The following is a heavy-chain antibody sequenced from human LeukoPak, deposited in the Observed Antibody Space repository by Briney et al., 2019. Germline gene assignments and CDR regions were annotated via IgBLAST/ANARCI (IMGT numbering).Heavy chain of an antibody. J-gene: IGHJ4*02. CDR2: INHSGST. D-gene: IGHD3-22*01. CDR1: GGSFSGYY. CDR3: ARSRPYYDSSGYYYGFDY. Sequence: SETMSLTCAVYGGSFSGYYWSWIRQPPGKGLEWIGEINHSGSTNYNPSLKSRVTISVDTSKNQFSLKLSSVTAADTAVYYCARSRPYYDSSGYYYGFDYWGQGTLVTVSS. V-gene: IGHV4-34*01.